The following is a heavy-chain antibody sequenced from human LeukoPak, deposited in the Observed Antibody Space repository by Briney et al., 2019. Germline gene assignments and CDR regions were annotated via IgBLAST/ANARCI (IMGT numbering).Heavy chain of an antibody. CDR1: GFTFDDYA. CDR3: AKIGGWLQITDY. Sequence: GSLRLSCAASGFTFDDYAMHWVRQAPGKGLEWVSLITGDGSSTYYADSVKGRFTISRDNSKNSLYLQMNSLRTEDTALYYCAKIGGWLQITDYWGQGTLVTVSS. D-gene: IGHD5-24*01. J-gene: IGHJ4*02. CDR2: ITGDGSST. V-gene: IGHV3-43*02.